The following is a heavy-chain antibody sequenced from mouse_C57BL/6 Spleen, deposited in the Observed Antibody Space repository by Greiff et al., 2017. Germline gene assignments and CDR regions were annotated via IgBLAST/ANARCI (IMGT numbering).Heavy chain of an antibody. CDR3: TTSNYYGSSGDY. D-gene: IGHD1-1*01. CDR2: IDPENGDT. J-gene: IGHJ2*01. Sequence: EVQLQQSGAELVRPGASVKVSCTASGFNIKDDYMHWVKQRPEQGLEWIGWIDPENGDTEYASKFQGKATITVDTSSNTAYLQLSSLTSEDTAVYYCTTSNYYGSSGDYWGQGTTVTVSS. V-gene: IGHV14-4*01. CDR1: GFNIKDDY.